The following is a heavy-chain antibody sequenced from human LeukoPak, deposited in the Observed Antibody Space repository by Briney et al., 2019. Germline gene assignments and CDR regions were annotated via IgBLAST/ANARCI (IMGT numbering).Heavy chain of an antibody. D-gene: IGHD2-21*01. CDR3: ATSTYSVAAHIDY. CDR1: DHTLNIYW. J-gene: IGHJ4*02. Sequence: GESLKISCKESDHTLNIYWIAWVRQMPGRGLEWMGIIFLDDSQIEYNPSFQGQITISADKSVKTAYLQWDSLQTSDTALYYCATSTYSVAAHIDYWGQGTPVAVST. V-gene: IGHV5-51*01. CDR2: IFLDDSQI.